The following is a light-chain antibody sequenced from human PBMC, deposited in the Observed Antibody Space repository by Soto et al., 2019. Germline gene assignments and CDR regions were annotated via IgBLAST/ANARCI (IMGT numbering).Light chain of an antibody. V-gene: IGKV1-5*01. Sequence: DIQMTQSPSTLSASVGDRVTITCRARQSITGWLAWYQQKPGKAPKLLIYDASSLESGVPSRFSGSGSGTEFTLTISSLQPDDFATYYCQQYNSYPRTFGQGTKVEIK. CDR1: QSITGW. CDR2: DAS. CDR3: QQYNSYPRT. J-gene: IGKJ1*01.